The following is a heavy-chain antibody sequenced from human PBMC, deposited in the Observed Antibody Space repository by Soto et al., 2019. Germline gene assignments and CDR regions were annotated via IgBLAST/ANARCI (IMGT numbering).Heavy chain of an antibody. CDR3: AREPGYSSSWPFDY. CDR2: ISGSSSYI. V-gene: IGHV3-21*01. J-gene: IGHJ4*02. Sequence: PGESLKISCAASGFTFSSYSMNWVRQAPGKGLEWVSSISGSSSYIYYADSVKGRFTISRDNAKNSLYLQMNSLRAEDTAVYYCAREPGYSSSWPFDYWGQGTLVTVSS. D-gene: IGHD6-13*01. CDR1: GFTFSSYS.